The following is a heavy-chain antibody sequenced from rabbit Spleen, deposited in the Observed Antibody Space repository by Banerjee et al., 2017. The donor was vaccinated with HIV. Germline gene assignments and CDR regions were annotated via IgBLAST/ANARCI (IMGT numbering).Heavy chain of an antibody. CDR2: IDSGSSGFT. CDR1: GVSFSDISY. V-gene: IGHV1S45*01. CDR3: ARDTSSSFSSYGMDL. J-gene: IGHJ6*01. Sequence: QEQLVESGGGLVKPGASLTLTCMSSGVSFSDISYMCWVRQAPGKGLEWIACIDSGSSGFTYFASWAKGRFTISKTSSTTVTLQMTSLTAADTATYFCARDTSSSFSSYGMDLWGPGTLVTVS. D-gene: IGHD1-1*01.